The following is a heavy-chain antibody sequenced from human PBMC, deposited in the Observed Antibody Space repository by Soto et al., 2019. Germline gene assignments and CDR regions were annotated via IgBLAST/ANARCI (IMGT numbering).Heavy chain of an antibody. CDR2: IRYDGSNK. CDR3: ARDRTSYGSSKKGMDV. D-gene: IGHD3-10*01. J-gene: IGHJ6*02. Sequence: GGSLRLSCVAAGFTFSSYGMHWVRHSPGKGLEWLAIIRYDGSNKYYGDSVKGRFTISRDNSKNTLYLEMNSLRAEDTAVYYCARDRTSYGSSKKGMDVWRQGTTVTVSS. CDR1: GFTFSSYG. V-gene: IGHV3-30*02.